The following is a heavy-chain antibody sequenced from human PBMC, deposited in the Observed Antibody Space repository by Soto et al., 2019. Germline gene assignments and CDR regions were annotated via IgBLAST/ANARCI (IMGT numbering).Heavy chain of an antibody. CDR2: IYWDDDK. J-gene: IGHJ6*02. Sequence: QITLKESGPTLLKPTQTLTLTCTFSGFSLSTSGVGVGWIRQPPGKALEWLALIYWDDDKRYSPSLKSRITNTTDTTKNQVVLTKTKMDPVDTATYYCAHRGYSSSYPYPYFYCGMDVWGQGTTVTVSS. CDR3: AHRGYSSSYPYPYFYCGMDV. D-gene: IGHD6-6*01. CDR1: GFSLSTSGVG. V-gene: IGHV2-5*02.